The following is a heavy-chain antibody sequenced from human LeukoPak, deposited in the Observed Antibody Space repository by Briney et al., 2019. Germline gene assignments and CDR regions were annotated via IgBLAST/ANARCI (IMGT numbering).Heavy chain of an antibody. CDR2: TYYRSKWYT. CDR1: GDSVSSNTAA. J-gene: IGHJ3*02. CDR3: AGGSSAFDI. V-gene: IGHV6-1*01. Sequence: SQTLSLTCAISGDSVSSNTAAWNWIRQSPSRGLEWLGRTYYRSKWYTEYALSVKSRITINPDASKNQFSLQLNSVTPEDTAVYYCAGGSSAFDIRGQGTMVTVSS.